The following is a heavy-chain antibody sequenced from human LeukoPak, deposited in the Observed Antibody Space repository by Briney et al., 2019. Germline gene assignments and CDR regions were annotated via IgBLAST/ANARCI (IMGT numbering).Heavy chain of an antibody. CDR2: INTNTGNP. V-gene: IGHV7-4-1*02. J-gene: IGHJ5*02. D-gene: IGHD6-19*01. CDR3: ARGVIAVAGEGKWFDP. Sequence: GASVKVSCKASGYTFTTYAMNWVRQAPGQGLEWMGWINTNTGNPTYAQGFTGRFVFSLDTSVSTAYLQISSLKAEDTAVYYCARGVIAVAGEGKWFDPWGQGTLVTVSS. CDR1: GYTFTTYA.